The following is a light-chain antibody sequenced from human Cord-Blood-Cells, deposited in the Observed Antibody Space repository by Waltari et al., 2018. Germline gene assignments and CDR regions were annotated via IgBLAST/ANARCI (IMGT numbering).Light chain of an antibody. CDR2: EGR. Sequence: QSALTQPASVSGSPGQSITISCTGTSSDVGSYNLVSWDQQHPGKAPKLMIYEGRKRPSGVSNRFAGSKAGNTASLTISGLQAEDEADYYCCSYAGSSTFYVFGTGTKVTVL. V-gene: IGLV2-23*01. CDR1: SSDVGSYNL. J-gene: IGLJ1*01. CDR3: CSYAGSSTFYV.